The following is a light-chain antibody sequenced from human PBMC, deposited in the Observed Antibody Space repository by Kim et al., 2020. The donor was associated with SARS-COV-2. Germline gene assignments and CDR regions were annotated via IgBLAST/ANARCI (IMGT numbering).Light chain of an antibody. CDR3: QQYGRLVT. V-gene: IGKV3-20*01. CDR2: GTS. CDR1: QCVTSNY. J-gene: IGKJ5*01. Sequence: GERAPPSWRDSQCVTSNYLAWYQQKPGQAPRLLMYGTSSRASGIPDRFSGGGSGTDFTLTISRLEPEDFAVYYGQQYGRLVTFGQRARLEI.